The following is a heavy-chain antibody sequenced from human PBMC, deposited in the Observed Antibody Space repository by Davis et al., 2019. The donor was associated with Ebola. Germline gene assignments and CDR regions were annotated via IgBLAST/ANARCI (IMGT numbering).Heavy chain of an antibody. V-gene: IGHV3-23*01. D-gene: IGHD6-19*01. CDR1: GFVFSSYV. CDR2: LGLSADT. CDR3: AASGWYGWFAY. J-gene: IGHJ5*01. Sequence: GESLKISCAASGFVFSSYVMSWVRRAPGKGLEWVSTLGLSADTYYADSVKGRFTTSRDNSKKTLYLQMNSLRVEDTAVYYCAASGWYGWFAYWGQGVLVTVSS.